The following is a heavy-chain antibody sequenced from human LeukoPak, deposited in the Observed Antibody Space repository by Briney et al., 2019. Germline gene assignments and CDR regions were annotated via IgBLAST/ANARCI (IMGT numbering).Heavy chain of an antibody. Sequence: GESLKISCEGSGYSFTSYWIGWVCQLPGKGLEWMGIIYPGDSETRYSPSFQGQVTISADKSISTAYLQWSSLEDSDTAMYYCARQSASGLSEYWGQGTLVTVSS. D-gene: IGHD3-10*01. CDR3: ARQSASGLSEY. CDR1: GYSFTSYW. CDR2: IYPGDSET. V-gene: IGHV5-51*01. J-gene: IGHJ4*02.